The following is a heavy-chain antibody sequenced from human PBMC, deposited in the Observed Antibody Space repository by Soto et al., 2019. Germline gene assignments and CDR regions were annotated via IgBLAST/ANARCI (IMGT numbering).Heavy chain of an antibody. CDR2: IIPILGIA. CDR3: AATIVATITESSFDY. Sequence: QVQLVQSGAEVKKPGSSVKVSCKASGGTFSSYTISWVRQAPGQGLEWMGRIIPILGIANYAQKFQGRVTITADKSTSTAYMELSSLRSEDTAVYYCAATIVATITESSFDYWGQGTLVTVSS. J-gene: IGHJ4*02. V-gene: IGHV1-69*02. CDR1: GGTFSSYT. D-gene: IGHD5-12*01.